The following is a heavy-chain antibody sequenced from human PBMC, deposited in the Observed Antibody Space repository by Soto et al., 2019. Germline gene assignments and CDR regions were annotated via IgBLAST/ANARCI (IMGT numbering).Heavy chain of an antibody. Sequence: EVQLLESGGGLVQPGGSLRLSCAASGFTFSSYAMSWVRQAPGKGLEWVSAISGSGGSTYYADSVKGRFTISRDNSKNTLYLQMNSLRAEYTAVYYCAKDSGDYVNAFDIWGQGTMVTVSS. V-gene: IGHV3-23*01. J-gene: IGHJ3*02. CDR1: GFTFSSYA. CDR3: AKDSGDYVNAFDI. D-gene: IGHD4-17*01. CDR2: ISGSGGST.